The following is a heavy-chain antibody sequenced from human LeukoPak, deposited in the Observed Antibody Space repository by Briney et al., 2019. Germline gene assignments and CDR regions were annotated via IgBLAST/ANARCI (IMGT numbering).Heavy chain of an antibody. CDR2: ISLSGGST. CDR1: GFTFSSYA. CDR3: AKVSSSSPGL. V-gene: IGHV3-23*01. J-gene: IGHJ4*02. Sequence: PGGFLRLSCEASGFTFSSYAMTWVRQAPGKGLEWVSSISLSGGSTYYADSVKGRFSISRDNSKNTLYLQMNSLRAEDTAVYHCAKVSSSSPGLWGQGTPVTVSS. D-gene: IGHD6-13*01.